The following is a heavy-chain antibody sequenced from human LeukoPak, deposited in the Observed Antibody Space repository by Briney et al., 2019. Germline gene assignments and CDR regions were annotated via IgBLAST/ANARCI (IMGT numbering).Heavy chain of an antibody. Sequence: ASVKVSCKASGYTFTGYYMHWVRQAPGQGLEWMGWINPNSGGTKYAQKFQGRVTMTRDTSISTAYMELSRLRSDDTAVYYCSRGAVQLWLHWFDPWGQGTLVNVSS. CDR3: SRGAVQLWLHWFDP. V-gene: IGHV1-2*02. CDR1: GYTFTGYY. D-gene: IGHD5-18*01. J-gene: IGHJ5*02. CDR2: INPNSGGT.